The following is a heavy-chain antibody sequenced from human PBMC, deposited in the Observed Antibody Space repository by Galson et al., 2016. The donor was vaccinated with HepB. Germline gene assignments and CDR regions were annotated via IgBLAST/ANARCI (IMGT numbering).Heavy chain of an antibody. Sequence: QSGAEVKKPGESLKISCKGSGYSFTSCWIGWVRQMPGKGLEWMGIIYPDDSDTRYSPSFQGQVTIPAGKSISTAYLQWSSLKASDPAAYYCARLVTTVTPIDDWGQGTLVTVSS. CDR3: ARLVTTVTPIDD. CDR2: IYPDDSDT. CDR1: GYSFTSCW. J-gene: IGHJ4*02. V-gene: IGHV5-51*01. D-gene: IGHD4-11*01.